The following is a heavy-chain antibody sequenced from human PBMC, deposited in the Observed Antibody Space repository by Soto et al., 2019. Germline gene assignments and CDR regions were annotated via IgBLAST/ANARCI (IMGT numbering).Heavy chain of an antibody. CDR1: GYSFTSYW. CDR3: ARLFDTSGWYDY. Sequence: PGESLKIFCKGSGYSFTSYWIGWVRQMPGKGLERMGIIYPGDSDTRYSPSFQGQVTISADKSITTTYLQWSSLKASDTAIYYCARLFDTSGWYDYWGQGTLVTVSS. CDR2: IYPGDSDT. V-gene: IGHV5-51*01. D-gene: IGHD6-19*01. J-gene: IGHJ4*02.